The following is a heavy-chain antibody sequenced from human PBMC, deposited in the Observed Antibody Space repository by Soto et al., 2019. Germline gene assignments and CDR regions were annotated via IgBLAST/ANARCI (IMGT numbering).Heavy chain of an antibody. CDR1: GFSLSTTGVG. J-gene: IGHJ4*02. V-gene: IGHV2-5*01. Sequence: SGPTLVNPTQTLTLTCTFSGFSLSTTGVGVGWIRQPPGKALEWLALIYWHDDKRYRPFLKSRLTITKDTSKNQVVLTMTHMDPVDTATYFCAHIPFSGEYFDYWGRGILVTVSS. CDR3: AHIPFSGEYFDY. CDR2: IYWHDDK. D-gene: IGHD7-27*01.